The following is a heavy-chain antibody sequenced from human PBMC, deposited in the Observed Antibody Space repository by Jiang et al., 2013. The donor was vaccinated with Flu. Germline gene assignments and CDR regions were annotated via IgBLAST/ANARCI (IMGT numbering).Heavy chain of an antibody. CDR1: GYIFSTYS. Sequence: QSGAEVKKPGASVKISCKASGYIFSTYSIHWVRQAPGQRPAWMGWISAASGNTRYSQKFQGRVTLTRDTSASTAYMELSSLTSEDTAVYYCARDDAVAGSSEHFHHWGQG. CDR2: ISAASGNT. J-gene: IGHJ1*01. D-gene: IGHD6-19*01. CDR3: ARDDAVAGSSEHFHH. V-gene: IGHV1-3*01.